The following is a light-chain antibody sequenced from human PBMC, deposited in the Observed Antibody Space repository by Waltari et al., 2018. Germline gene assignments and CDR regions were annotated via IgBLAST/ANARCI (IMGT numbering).Light chain of an antibody. V-gene: IGLV1-40*01. CDR1: SSNIGAGFD. CDR2: GNN. J-gene: IGLJ3*02. CDR3: QSYDSSLSGWV. Sequence: QSVLTQPPSVAGAPAPRVTIPCSGSSSNIGAGFDVHWYQHLPGAAPKLLIYGNNNRPSGVPDRFSGSKSGTSASLAITGLQADDEADYYCQSYDSSLSGWVFGGGTKLTVL.